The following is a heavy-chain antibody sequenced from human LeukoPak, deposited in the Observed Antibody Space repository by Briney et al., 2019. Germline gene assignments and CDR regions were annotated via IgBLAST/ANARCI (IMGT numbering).Heavy chain of an antibody. CDR3: AKGHSSGWSHNFDY. J-gene: IGHJ4*02. D-gene: IGHD6-19*01. V-gene: IGHV3-23*01. Sequence: PGGSLRLSCAASGFPFSPYAMSWVRQAPGKGLEWVSSISGSGGSTYYVDSVKGRLTISRDNSKNTLYLQMNSLRAEDTAVYYCAKGHSSGWSHNFDYWGQGALVTVSS. CDR1: GFPFSPYA. CDR2: ISGSGGST.